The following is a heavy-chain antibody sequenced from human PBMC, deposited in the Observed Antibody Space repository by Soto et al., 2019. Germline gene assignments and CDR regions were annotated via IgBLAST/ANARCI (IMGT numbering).Heavy chain of an antibody. Sequence: QVQLVQSGAEVKKPGASVKVSCKASGYTFTSYDITWVRQATGQGLEYLGWMNPNSGNTGYVQKFQGRVTMTRDTSISTAYMELSSLRSEDSAVYFCARGIKYGAYSRWFDPWGQGTLVTVSS. V-gene: IGHV1-8*01. J-gene: IGHJ5*02. CDR1: GYTFTSYD. D-gene: IGHD4-17*01. CDR2: MNPNSGNT. CDR3: ARGIKYGAYSRWFDP.